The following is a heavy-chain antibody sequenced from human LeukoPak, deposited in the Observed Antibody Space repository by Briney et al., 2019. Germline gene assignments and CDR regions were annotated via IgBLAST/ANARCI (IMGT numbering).Heavy chain of an antibody. V-gene: IGHV5-51*01. CDR3: AIFRTTGEDY. CDR1: GYSFTSYW. J-gene: IGHJ4*02. Sequence: GESLKISCKGSGYSFTSYWIGWVRQMPGEGLELMGVIYPGDYDTRYSPSFQGQVTISADKSVSTAYLHWSSLKASDTAMYYCAIFRTTGEDYWGQGTLVTVSS. D-gene: IGHD3-16*01. CDR2: IYPGDYDT.